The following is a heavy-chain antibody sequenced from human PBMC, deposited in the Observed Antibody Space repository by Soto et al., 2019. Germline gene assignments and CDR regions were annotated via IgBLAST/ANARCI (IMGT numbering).Heavy chain of an antibody. CDR3: ARRITRPERFDY. J-gene: IGHJ4*02. D-gene: IGHD1-20*01. CDR1: GCSISSSSYY. CDR2: IYYSGNT. V-gene: IGHV4-39*01. Sequence: SETLSLTCTVSGCSISSSSYYWGWIRQPPGKGLEWIGNIYYSGNTYYNPSLQSRVTISVDTSKNQFSLKLTSATDADTAVYYCARRITRPERFDYWGQGALVTVSS.